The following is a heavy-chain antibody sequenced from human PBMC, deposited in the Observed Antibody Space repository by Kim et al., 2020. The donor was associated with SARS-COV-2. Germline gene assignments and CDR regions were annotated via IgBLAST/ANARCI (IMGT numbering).Heavy chain of an antibody. CDR3: AIGGGRFDP. V-gene: IGHV3-23*01. D-gene: IGHD3-10*01. Sequence: GSTYYADSVKGRFTISRDNSKNTLYLQMNSLRAEDTAVYYCAIGGGRFDPWGQGTLVTVSS. CDR2: GST. J-gene: IGHJ5*02.